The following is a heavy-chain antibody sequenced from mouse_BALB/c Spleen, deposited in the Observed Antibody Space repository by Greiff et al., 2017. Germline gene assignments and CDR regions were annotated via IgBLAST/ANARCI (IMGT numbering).Heavy chain of an antibody. V-gene: IGHV1S81*02. J-gene: IGHJ4*01. CDR3: ARRSGTGAMDY. CDR1: GYTFTSYW. CDR2: INPSNGRT. D-gene: IGHD4-1*01. Sequence: VQLQQPGAELVKPGASVKLSCKASGYTFTSYWMHWVKQRPGQGLEWIGEINPSNGRTNYNEKFKSKATLTVDKSSSTAYMQLSSLTSEDSAVYYCARRSGTGAMDYWGQGTSVTVSS.